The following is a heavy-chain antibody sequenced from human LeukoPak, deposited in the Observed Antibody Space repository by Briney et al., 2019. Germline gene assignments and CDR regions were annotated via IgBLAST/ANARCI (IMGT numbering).Heavy chain of an antibody. V-gene: IGHV4-34*01. J-gene: IGHJ4*01. D-gene: IGHD5-18*01. CDR2: INHSGST. Sequence: SETLSLTCAVYGGSFSGYYWSWIRQPPGKGLEWIGEINHSGSTNYNPSLKSRVTISVDTSKNQFSLKLSYVTAADTAVYYCARVGSYGRERFDYWGQGTMVTVSS. CDR1: GGSFSGYY. CDR3: ARVGSYGRERFDY.